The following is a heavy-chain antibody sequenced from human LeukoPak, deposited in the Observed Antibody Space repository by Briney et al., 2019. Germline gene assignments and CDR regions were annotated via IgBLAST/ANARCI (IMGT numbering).Heavy chain of an antibody. CDR3: AKDLTPYYDFWSGYYVPAWNFDY. D-gene: IGHD3-3*01. V-gene: IGHV3-23*01. Sequence: PGGSLRLSCAASGFTFSSYAMSWVRQAPGKGLEWVSAISGSGGSTYYADSVKGRFTTSRDNSKNTLYLQMNSLRAEDTAVYYCAKDLTPYYDFWSGYYVPAWNFDYWGQGTLVTVSS. CDR2: ISGSGGST. J-gene: IGHJ4*02. CDR1: GFTFSSYA.